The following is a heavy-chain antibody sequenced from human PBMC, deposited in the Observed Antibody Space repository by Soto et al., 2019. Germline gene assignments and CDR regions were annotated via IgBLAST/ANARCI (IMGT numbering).Heavy chain of an antibody. CDR3: ASASADSNYYYGMDF. V-gene: IGHV5-51*01. J-gene: IGHJ6*02. CDR1: GYSFTSYW. Sequence: GESLKISCKGSGYSFTSYWIGWVRQMPGKGLEWMGIIYPGDSDTRYSPSFQGKVTISADMSIATAYLQRSSLKASDTAMYYCASASADSNYYYGMDFWGQGTMVTVSS. D-gene: IGHD3-22*01. CDR2: IYPGDSDT.